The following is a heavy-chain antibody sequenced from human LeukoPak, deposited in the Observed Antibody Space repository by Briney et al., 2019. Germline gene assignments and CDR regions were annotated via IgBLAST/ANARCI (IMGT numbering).Heavy chain of an antibody. J-gene: IGHJ3*02. D-gene: IGHD1-26*01. CDR1: GFTFSNYG. CDR2: ISFDGSNK. V-gene: IGHV3-30*18. CDR3: AKSIVGATGDAFDI. Sequence: PGRSLRLSCAASGFTFSNYGMHWVRQAPGKGLEWVAVISFDGSNKYYADSVKGRFTISRDNSKNTLYLQMNSLRAEDTAVYYCAKSIVGATGDAFDIWGQGTMVTVSS.